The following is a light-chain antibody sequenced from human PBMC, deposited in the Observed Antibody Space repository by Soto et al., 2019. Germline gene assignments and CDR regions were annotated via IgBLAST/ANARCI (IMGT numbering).Light chain of an antibody. J-gene: IGLJ2*01. CDR1: SSDVGGYNF. V-gene: IGLV2-14*03. Sequence: QSALTQPASVSGSPGQSITISCTGTSSDVGGYNFVSWYQQHPGKVPKVMIYDVSKRPSEVSNRFSGSKSGNTASLTISGLQVEDEADYYCSSYRSGSTRVVFGGGTQLTVL. CDR2: DVS. CDR3: SSYRSGSTRVV.